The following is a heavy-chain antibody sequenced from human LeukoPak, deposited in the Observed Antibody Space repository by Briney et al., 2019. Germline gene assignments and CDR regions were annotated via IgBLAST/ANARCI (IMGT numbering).Heavy chain of an antibody. CDR1: GFNFSSYG. D-gene: IGHD6-19*01. CDR2: IWFDGSNI. Sequence: GGSLRLSCAASGFNFSSYGMHWVRQAPGKGLEWMTSIWFDGSNIHYADSVKGRVIISRDNSKSALYLQMNSLRAEDMAIYYCARDSLPMAVTGPFDHWGQGALVTVSS. V-gene: IGHV3-33*01. J-gene: IGHJ4*02. CDR3: ARDSLPMAVTGPFDH.